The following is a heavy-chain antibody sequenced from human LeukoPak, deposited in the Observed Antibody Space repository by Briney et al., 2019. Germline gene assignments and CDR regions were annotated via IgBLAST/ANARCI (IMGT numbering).Heavy chain of an antibody. CDR2: IYYSGST. D-gene: IGHD2-8*01. CDR1: GGSISRSSYY. Sequence: SETLSLTCTVSGGSISRSSYYWGWIRQPPGKGLEWIGSIYYSGSTHYNPSLKSRVTISADTSKNQFSLKLASVTAADTPVYFCARVGYCTNGVCYNWFDPWGQGTLVTVSS. J-gene: IGHJ5*02. CDR3: ARVGYCTNGVCYNWFDP. V-gene: IGHV4-39*01.